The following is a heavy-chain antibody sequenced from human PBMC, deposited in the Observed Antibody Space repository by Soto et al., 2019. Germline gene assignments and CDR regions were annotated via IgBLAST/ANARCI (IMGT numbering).Heavy chain of an antibody. D-gene: IGHD6-13*01. V-gene: IGHV4-30-4*01. CDR3: ARGSTGYSSSWYRY. CDR2: IYYSGST. J-gene: IGHJ4*02. CDR1: GGSISSGDYY. Sequence: SETLSLTCTVSGGSISSGDYYWSWIRQPPGKGLEWIGYIYYSGSTYYNPSLKSRVTISVDTPKNQFSLKLSSVTAADTAVYYCARGSTGYSSSWYRYWGQGTLVTVSS.